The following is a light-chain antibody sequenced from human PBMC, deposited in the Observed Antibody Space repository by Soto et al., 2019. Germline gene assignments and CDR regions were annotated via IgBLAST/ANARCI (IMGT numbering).Light chain of an antibody. CDR1: QDLNNY. CDR3: QQFDNLPPA. Sequence: DIQMTQSPSSLSASVGDGVTITCQASQDLNNYFNWYQHKPGKAPQLLIYAAFTLDTGVPSMVIGSGSGTHFTVTIRSLQPEDVATYVCQQFDNLPPAFGGGTKVEI. V-gene: IGKV1-33*01. J-gene: IGKJ4*01. CDR2: AAF.